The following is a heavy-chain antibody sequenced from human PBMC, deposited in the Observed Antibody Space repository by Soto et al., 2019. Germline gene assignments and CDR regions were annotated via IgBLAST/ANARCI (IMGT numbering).Heavy chain of an antibody. J-gene: IGHJ6*02. V-gene: IGHV4-61*01. CDR1: GGSVSSGSYQ. D-gene: IGHD3-3*01. CDR2: IYYTGST. CDR3: ARLQVYDFWSGSVPMDV. Sequence: SETLSLTCTVSGGSVSSGSYQWSWIRQSPGKGLEWIGYIYYTGSTSYNPSLKSRVTISVDTSKNQFSLKLTSVTAADTALYFCARLQVYDFWSGSVPMDVWGQGTTVTVSS.